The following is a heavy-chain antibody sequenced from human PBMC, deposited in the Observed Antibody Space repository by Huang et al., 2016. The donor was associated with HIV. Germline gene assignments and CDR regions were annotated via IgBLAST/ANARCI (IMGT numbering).Heavy chain of an antibody. Sequence: QVQIEQWGSGLLKPSETLSLTCAFYGGSFSDFYWSWIRQSPGKGLEWIGEINHGGDTNYNPSFGSRVTMAKDMSKSQFSLTLKAMTAADTAVYYCASDDRLYSRHVGRYWGQGTLVSVSS. D-gene: IGHD2-21*01. J-gene: IGHJ4*02. CDR3: ASDDRLYSRHVGRY. CDR2: INHGGDT. CDR1: GGSFSDFY. V-gene: IGHV4-34*01.